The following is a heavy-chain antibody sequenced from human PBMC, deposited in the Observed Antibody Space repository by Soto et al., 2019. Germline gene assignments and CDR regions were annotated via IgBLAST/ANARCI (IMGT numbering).Heavy chain of an antibody. CDR2: INAGNGNT. J-gene: IGHJ5*02. CDR1: GYTFTSYD. V-gene: IGHV1-3*01. Sequence: ASVKVSCKASGYTFTSYDMHWVRQAPGQRLEWMGWINAGNGNTKYSQKFQGRVTFTRDTSASTAYMQLSSLTSEDTAVYYCARSGIAAGGNDNWFDPWGQGTLVTVSS. D-gene: IGHD6-13*01. CDR3: ARSGIAAGGNDNWFDP.